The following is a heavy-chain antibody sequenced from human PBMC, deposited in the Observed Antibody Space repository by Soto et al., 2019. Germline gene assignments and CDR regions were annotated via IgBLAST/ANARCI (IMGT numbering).Heavy chain of an antibody. V-gene: IGHV3-21*01. CDR1: GFTFSSYS. CDR2: ISSSSSYI. Sequence: GGSLRLSCAASGFTFSSYSMNWVRQAPGKGLEWVSSISSSSSYIYYADSVKGRFTISRDNAKNSLYLQMNSLRAEDTAVYYCARDMDTAIVPALFDFWGQGTLVTVSS. D-gene: IGHD5-18*01. CDR3: ARDMDTAIVPALFDF. J-gene: IGHJ4*02.